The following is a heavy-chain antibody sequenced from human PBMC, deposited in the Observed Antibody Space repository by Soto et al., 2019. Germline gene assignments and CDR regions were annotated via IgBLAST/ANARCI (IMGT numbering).Heavy chain of an antibody. D-gene: IGHD4-17*01. V-gene: IGHV3-15*07. J-gene: IGHJ4*02. CDR1: QCTFSDYT. CDR3: SYGAHQYFDY. Sequence: PGGSLRLSCVASQCTFSDYTMNWVRQAPGKGLEWVGRIKSKAAGGTTDYAAPVKGRFSISRDDSTNTLFLHINSLRTEDTGVYYCSYGAHQYFDYWGQRALVTVSS. CDR2: IKSKAAGGTT.